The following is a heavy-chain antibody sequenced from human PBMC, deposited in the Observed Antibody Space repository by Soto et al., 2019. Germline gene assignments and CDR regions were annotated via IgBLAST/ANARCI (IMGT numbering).Heavy chain of an antibody. J-gene: IGHJ4*02. Sequence: PGGSLRLSCAASGFMFSSYAMTWVRQAPGKGLEWVSALSSSSGTIYYADSVKGRFTISRDNAKNSLYLQMNSLRDEDTAVYYCAREGWPFDYWGQGTLVTVSS. CDR1: GFMFSSYA. V-gene: IGHV3-48*02. D-gene: IGHD1-26*01. CDR3: AREGWPFDY. CDR2: LSSSSGTI.